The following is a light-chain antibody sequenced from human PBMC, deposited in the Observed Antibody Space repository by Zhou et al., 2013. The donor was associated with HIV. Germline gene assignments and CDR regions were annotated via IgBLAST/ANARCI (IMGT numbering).Light chain of an antibody. V-gene: IGLV2-23*02. CDR3: CSYAGSSIP. CDR2: EVS. Sequence: QSALTQPASVSGSPGQSITISCTGTSSEVGVYNYVSWYQQHPGKGPKLMIYEVSKRPSGVSNRFSGSKSGNTASLTISGLQAEDEADYYCCSYAGSSIPFGGGTKLTVL. CDR1: SSEVGVYNY. J-gene: IGLJ2*01.